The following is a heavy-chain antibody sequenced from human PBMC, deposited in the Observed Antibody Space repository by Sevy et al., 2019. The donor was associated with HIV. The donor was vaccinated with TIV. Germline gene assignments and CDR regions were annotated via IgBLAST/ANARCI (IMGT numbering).Heavy chain of an antibody. CDR3: AKDFTGYNGMDV. J-gene: IGHJ6*02. CDR2: ISYHGRDK. CDR1: GISFTTSG. D-gene: IGHD3-9*01. Sequence: GGSLRLSCVVSGISFTTSGMHWVSQAPGKGLEWVAVISYHGRDKFYAESVKGRSTISRDNSKNMLYLQMNRLRAEDTAVYYCAKDFTGYNGMDVWGQGTMVTVSS. V-gene: IGHV3-30*18.